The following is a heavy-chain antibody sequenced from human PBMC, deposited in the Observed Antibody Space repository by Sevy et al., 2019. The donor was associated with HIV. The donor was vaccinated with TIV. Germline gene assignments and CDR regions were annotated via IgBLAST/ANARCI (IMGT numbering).Heavy chain of an antibody. V-gene: IGHV3-53*01. CDR2: IFSGGGT. CDR3: ARGATFYSDSSGRVLSVLGAFDI. Sequence: GGSLRLSCAASGFTFSSYVMHWVRQAPGKGLEWVSIIFSGGGTYYADSVQGRFTISRDNSKNMVYLQMNSLRAEDTAVFYCARGATFYSDSSGRVLSVLGAFDIWGRGTMVTVSS. J-gene: IGHJ3*02. D-gene: IGHD3-22*01. CDR1: GFTFSSYV.